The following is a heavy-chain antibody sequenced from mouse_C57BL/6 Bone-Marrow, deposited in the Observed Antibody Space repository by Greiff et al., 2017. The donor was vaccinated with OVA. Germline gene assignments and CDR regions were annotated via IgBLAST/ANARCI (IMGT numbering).Heavy chain of an antibody. CDR1: GFTFSSYG. CDR3: ARQIYYYGSSYWYFDV. J-gene: IGHJ1*03. Sequence: EVMLVESGGDLVKPGGSLKLSCAASGFTFSSYGMSWVRQTPDKRLEWVATISSGGSYTYYPDSVKGRFTISRDNAKNTLYLQMSSLKSEDTAMYYCARQIYYYGSSYWYFDVWGTGTTVTVSS. CDR2: ISSGGSYT. D-gene: IGHD1-1*01. V-gene: IGHV5-6*01.